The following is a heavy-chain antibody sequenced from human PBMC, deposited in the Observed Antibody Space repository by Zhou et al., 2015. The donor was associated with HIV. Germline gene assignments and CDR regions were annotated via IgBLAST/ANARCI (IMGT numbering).Heavy chain of an antibody. V-gene: IGHV3-23*01. CDR1: GFIFDDFA. CDR2: ISATGHSV. Sequence: EVQLSDSGGDLVQPGGVLTLSCATSGFIFDDFAMSWVRHDPGKGLEWISGISATGHSVFYADSVKGRFTISRDNSGNTLYLQMSSLRVGDTAIYYCARGRNGVTAALDFWGQGTLVTVSS. D-gene: IGHD2-21*02. J-gene: IGHJ4*02. CDR3: ARGRNGVTAALDF.